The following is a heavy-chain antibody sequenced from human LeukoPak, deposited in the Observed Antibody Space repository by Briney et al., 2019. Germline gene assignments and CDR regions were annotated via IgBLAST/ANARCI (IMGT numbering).Heavy chain of an antibody. Sequence: TGGSLRLSCVASGFIFSNYAMSWVRQAPGKGLEWVASVNTVSSYIYYADSMRGRFTISRDNAKNSLFLQMNSLRAEDTAVYYCARLRRNSDRSDFFYYYDHWGQGTLVTVSS. J-gene: IGHJ4*02. CDR1: GFIFSNYA. CDR2: VNTVSSYI. D-gene: IGHD3-22*01. CDR3: ARLRRNSDRSDFFYYYDH. V-gene: IGHV3-21*01.